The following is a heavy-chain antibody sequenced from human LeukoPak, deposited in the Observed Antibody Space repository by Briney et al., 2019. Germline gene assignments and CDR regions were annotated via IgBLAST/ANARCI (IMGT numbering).Heavy chain of an antibody. CDR2: IYYSGST. D-gene: IGHD6-19*01. Sequence: SETLSLTCTVSGGSISSSNYYWGWIRQPPGKGLEWIGYIYYSGSTYYKPSLKTRVTISVDTSKNQFSLKLTSVTAADTAVYYCARHASVDGNWPRPLDYWGQGSLVTVS. J-gene: IGHJ4*02. CDR1: GGSISSSNYY. V-gene: IGHV4-39*01. CDR3: ARHASVDGNWPRPLDY.